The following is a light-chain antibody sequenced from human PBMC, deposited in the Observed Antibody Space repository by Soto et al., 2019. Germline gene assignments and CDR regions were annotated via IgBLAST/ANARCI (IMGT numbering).Light chain of an antibody. J-gene: IGKJ1*01. V-gene: IGKV3-20*01. CDR2: GAA. CDR1: QSVSSSY. Sequence: VMTQSPAALSVSPGPGATVSCRASQSVSSSYIDWYQQKPGQAPRLRIHGAASRATGIPDRFSGSGSGTDFTFTISRLEPEDFAVYYCQQDGSSPPWTFGQGTKVDI. CDR3: QQDGSSPPWT.